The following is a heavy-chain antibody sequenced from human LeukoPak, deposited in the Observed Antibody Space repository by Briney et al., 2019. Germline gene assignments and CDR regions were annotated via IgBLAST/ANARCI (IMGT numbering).Heavy chain of an antibody. Sequence: GGSLRLSCAASGFTFSNYAMNWVRQAPGKGLEWVSTVTGSGTSTYYADSVKGRFTISRDNSENTLFLQMNSLRAEDTALYYCARLLSYSGGWYYFDYWGQGTLVTVSS. D-gene: IGHD6-19*01. CDR3: ARLLSYSGGWYYFDY. J-gene: IGHJ4*02. CDR1: GFTFSNYA. V-gene: IGHV3-23*01. CDR2: VTGSGTST.